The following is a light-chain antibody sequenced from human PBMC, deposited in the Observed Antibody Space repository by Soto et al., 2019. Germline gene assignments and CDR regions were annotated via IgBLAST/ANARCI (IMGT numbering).Light chain of an antibody. V-gene: IGKV1-5*03. CDR2: RAA. CDR1: QSISDR. Sequence: DIRLTQSPSTLSASVGDRVTITCRASQSISDRLAWYQQTSGKSPRLLIYRAASLENGVPSRFGGSGSWTEFTLTISCLQPDDFATYYCQRDDVYSAITFGQGTKLDI. CDR3: QRDDVYSAIT. J-gene: IGKJ2*01.